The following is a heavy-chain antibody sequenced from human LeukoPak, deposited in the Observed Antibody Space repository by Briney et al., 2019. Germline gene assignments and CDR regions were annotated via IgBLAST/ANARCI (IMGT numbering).Heavy chain of an antibody. V-gene: IGHV3-66*01. Sequence: GGSLRLSCAASGFTFSSYAMSWVRQAPGKGLEWVSVIYSGGSTYYADSVKGRFTISRDNSKNTLYLQMNSLRAEDTAVYYCAREVSRGAAGTPYDYWGQGTLVTVSS. CDR1: GFTFSSYA. CDR2: IYSGGST. J-gene: IGHJ4*02. CDR3: AREVSRGAAGTPYDY. D-gene: IGHD6-13*01.